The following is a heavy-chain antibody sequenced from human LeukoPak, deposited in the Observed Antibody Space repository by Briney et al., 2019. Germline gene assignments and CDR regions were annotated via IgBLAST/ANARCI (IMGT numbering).Heavy chain of an antibody. J-gene: IGHJ5*02. CDR3: ASSLYDSRRFDP. CDR2: IHYSAGV. Sequence: KPSETLSLTCTVSGGSMGSYYWAWIRQPPGKGLEWIGCIHYSAGVNYNPSLKSRVTISVDTSKNQFSLKLSSVTAADTAVYYCASSLYDSRRFDPWGQGTLVTVSS. CDR1: GGSMGSYY. V-gene: IGHV4-59*08. D-gene: IGHD3-22*01.